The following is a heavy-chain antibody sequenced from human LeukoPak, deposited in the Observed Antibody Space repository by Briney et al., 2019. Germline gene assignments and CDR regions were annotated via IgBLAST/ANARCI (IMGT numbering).Heavy chain of an antibody. J-gene: IGHJ6*02. CDR1: GGSISSSSYY. CDR2: IYYSGST. D-gene: IGHD5-12*01. CDR3: ARDNGYDLYYYYGMDV. V-gene: IGHV4-39*07. Sequence: SETLSLTCTVSGGSISSSSYYWGWIRQPPGKGLEWIGSIYYSGSTYYNPSLKSRVTISVDTSKNQFSLKLSSVTAADTAAYYCARDNGYDLYYYYGMDVWGQGTTVTVSS.